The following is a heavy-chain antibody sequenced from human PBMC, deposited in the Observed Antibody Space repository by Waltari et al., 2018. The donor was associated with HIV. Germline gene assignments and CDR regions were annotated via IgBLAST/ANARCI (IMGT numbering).Heavy chain of an antibody. V-gene: IGHV1-3*01. J-gene: IGHJ4*02. CDR1: GYTFTTYT. CDR3: ARDSGFDY. CDR2: INSGNGNT. Sequence: QVQLVPSGAEVKKPGASVTVSCKASGYTFTTYTVQWVRQAPGQRLEWMGGINSGNGNTKYSQKFQGRVTITRDTSASTAYMELSSLRSEDTAVYYCARDSGFDYWGQGTLVTVSS. D-gene: IGHD6-25*01.